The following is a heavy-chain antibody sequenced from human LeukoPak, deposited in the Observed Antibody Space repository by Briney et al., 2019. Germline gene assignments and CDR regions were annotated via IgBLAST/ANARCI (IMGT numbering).Heavy chain of an antibody. CDR1: AYTFINYA. CDR2: MNPNSGNT. V-gene: IGHV1-8*02. CDR3: ARGLDLGRGAY. D-gene: IGHD7-27*01. Sequence: ASVKVSCKASAYTFINYAISWVRQATGQGLEWMGWMNPNSGNTGYAQKFQGRVTMTRNTSISTAYMELSSLRSEDTAVYYCARGLDLGRGAYWGQGTLVTVSS. J-gene: IGHJ4*02.